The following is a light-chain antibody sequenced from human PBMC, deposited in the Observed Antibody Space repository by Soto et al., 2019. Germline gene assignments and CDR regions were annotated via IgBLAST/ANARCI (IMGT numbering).Light chain of an antibody. CDR1: QSVSSY. Sequence: IVLTQSPATLSLSAGERATLSRRASQSVSSYLAWYQQTPGQATRLLXXDASNRATGIPARFSGSGSGTDFTRTISSLEPEDFAVYYDQQRSNWPPGGTFGQGTKVDIK. CDR3: QQRSNWPPGGT. J-gene: IGKJ1*01. V-gene: IGKV3-11*01. CDR2: DAS.